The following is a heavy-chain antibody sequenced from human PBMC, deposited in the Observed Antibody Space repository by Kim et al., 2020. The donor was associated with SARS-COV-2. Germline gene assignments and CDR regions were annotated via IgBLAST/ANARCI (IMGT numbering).Heavy chain of an antibody. J-gene: IGHJ4*02. V-gene: IGHV3-74*01. D-gene: IGHD2-8*01. Sequence: DGTITTYADSVKSRFTISRDNAKNMLYLQMNSLRLEDTAVYFCARGMGDYWGQGTLVTVSS. CDR2: DGTIT. CDR3: ARGMGDY.